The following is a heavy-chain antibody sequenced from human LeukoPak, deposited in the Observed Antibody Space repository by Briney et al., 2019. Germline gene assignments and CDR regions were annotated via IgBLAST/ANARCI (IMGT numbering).Heavy chain of an antibody. CDR3: ARARRDGYNH. V-gene: IGHV1-69*05. D-gene: IGHD5-24*01. Sequence: ASVKVSCKASGGTFSSYAISWVRQAPGQGLEWMGGIIPIFGTANYAQKFQGRVTVTTDESTSTAYMELSSLRSEDTAVYYCARARRDGYNHWGQGTLVTVSS. CDR1: GGTFSSYA. J-gene: IGHJ5*02. CDR2: IIPIFGTA.